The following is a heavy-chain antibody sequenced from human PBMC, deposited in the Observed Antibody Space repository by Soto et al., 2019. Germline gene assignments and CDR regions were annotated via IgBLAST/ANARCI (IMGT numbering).Heavy chain of an antibody. CDR3: ARGGRNCSSTSCYIGNYYYGMDV. V-gene: IGHV5-51*01. CDR2: IYPGDSDT. D-gene: IGHD2-2*02. J-gene: IGHJ6*02. CDR1: GYSFTSYW. Sequence: GESLKISCKGSGYSFTSYWIGWVRQMPGKGLEWMGIIYPGDSDTRYSPSFQGQVTISAGKSISTAYLQWSSLKASDTAMYYCARGGRNCSSTSCYIGNYYYGMDVWGQGTTVTVSS.